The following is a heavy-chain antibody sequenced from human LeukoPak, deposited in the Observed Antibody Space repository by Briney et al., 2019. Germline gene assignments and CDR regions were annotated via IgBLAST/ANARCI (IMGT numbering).Heavy chain of an antibody. CDR1: GFSFSGHW. V-gene: IGHV3-74*01. D-gene: IGHD6-6*01. CDR2: ISPTGSTT. Sequence: GGSLRLSCTASGFSFSGHWMHWARQLPGEGLVWVSRISPTGSTTSYADSVKGRFTVSRDNAKNTLYLQVNNLRAEDTAAYYCARGPNSNWSGLDFWGQGTLLTVSS. CDR3: ARGPNSNWSGLDF. J-gene: IGHJ4*02.